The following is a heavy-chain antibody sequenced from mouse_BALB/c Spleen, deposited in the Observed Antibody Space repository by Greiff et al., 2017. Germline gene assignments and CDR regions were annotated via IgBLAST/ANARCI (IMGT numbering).Heavy chain of an antibody. CDR1: GFAFSSYD. CDR2: ISSGGGST. Sequence: EVQLVESGGGLVKPGGSLKLSCAASGFAFSSYDMSWVRQTPEKRLEWVAYISSGGGSTYYPDTVKGRFTISRDNAKNTLYLQMSSLKSEDTAMYYCARHPYGSSSGFAYWGQGTLVTVSA. CDR3: ARHPYGSSSGFAY. J-gene: IGHJ3*01. D-gene: IGHD1-1*01. V-gene: IGHV5-12-1*01.